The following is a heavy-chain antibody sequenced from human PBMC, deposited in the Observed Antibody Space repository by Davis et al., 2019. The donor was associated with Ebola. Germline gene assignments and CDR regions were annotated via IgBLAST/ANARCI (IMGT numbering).Heavy chain of an antibody. CDR1: GYSISSGYY. CDR2: IYHSGST. Sequence: PSETLSLTCAVSGYSISSGYYWGWIRQPPGKGLEWIGSIYHSGSTYYNPSLKSRVTISVDTSKSQFSLSLSSVTAADTAVYYCARSGEVHYWGQGTLVTISS. J-gene: IGHJ4*02. D-gene: IGHD3-16*01. V-gene: IGHV4-38-2*01. CDR3: ARSGEVHY.